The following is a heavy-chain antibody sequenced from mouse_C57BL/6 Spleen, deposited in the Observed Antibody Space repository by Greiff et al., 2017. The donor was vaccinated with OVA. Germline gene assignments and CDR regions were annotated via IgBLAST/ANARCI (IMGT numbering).Heavy chain of an antibody. CDR1: GYTFTDYY. Sequence: VQLQQSGPELVKPGASVKISCKASGYTFTDYYMNWVKQSHGKSLEWIGDINPNNGGTSYNQKFKGKATLTVDKSSSTAYMELRSLTSEDSAVYYCARCYYGSRYYYAMDYWGQGTSVTVSS. CDR3: ARCYYGSRYYYAMDY. J-gene: IGHJ4*01. V-gene: IGHV1-26*01. D-gene: IGHD1-1*01. CDR2: INPNNGGT.